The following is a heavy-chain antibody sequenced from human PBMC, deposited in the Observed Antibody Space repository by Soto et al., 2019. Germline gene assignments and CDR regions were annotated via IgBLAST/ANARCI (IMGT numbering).Heavy chain of an antibody. J-gene: IGHJ5*02. V-gene: IGHV3-74*01. CDR3: ARVATGSYDWFDP. D-gene: IGHD1-26*01. CDR1: GFTFSSYW. Sequence: PGGSLRLSCAASGFTFSSYWMHWVRQAPGKGLMWVSRINSDGTRTAYADSVKGRFTISRDNTKDTVFLYMDDVRAEDTAVYYCARVATGSYDWFDPWGQGTLVTVSS. CDR2: INSDGTRT.